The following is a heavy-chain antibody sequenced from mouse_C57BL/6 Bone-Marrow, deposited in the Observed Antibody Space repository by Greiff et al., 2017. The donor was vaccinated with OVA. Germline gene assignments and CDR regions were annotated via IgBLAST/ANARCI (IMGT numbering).Heavy chain of an antibody. D-gene: IGHD2-1*01. CDR1: GYTFTSYW. V-gene: IGHV1-52*01. Sequence: QVQLQQPGAELVRPGSSVKLSCKASGYTFTSYWMHWVKQRPIQGLEWIGNIDPSDSETHYNQKFKDKATLTVDKSSSTAYMQLSSLTSEDSAVYYCARSPLYYGNYHVFFDYWGQGTTLTVSS. J-gene: IGHJ2*01. CDR2: IDPSDSET. CDR3: ARSPLYYGNYHVFFDY.